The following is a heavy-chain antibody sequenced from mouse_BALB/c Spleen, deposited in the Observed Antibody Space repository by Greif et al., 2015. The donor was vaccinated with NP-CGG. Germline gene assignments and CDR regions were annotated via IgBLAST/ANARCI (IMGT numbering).Heavy chain of an antibody. CDR1: GFTFSSYT. Sequence: EVKVEESGGGLVKPGGSLKLSCAASGFTFSSYTMSWVRQTPEKRLEWVATISSGGSYTYYPDSVKGRFTISRDNAKNTLYLQMSSLKSEDTAMYYCTRAGGYHEGWNFDVWGAGTTVTVSS. CDR3: TRAGGYHEGWNFDV. CDR2: ISSGGSYT. V-gene: IGHV5-6-4*01. D-gene: IGHD2-2*01. J-gene: IGHJ1*01.